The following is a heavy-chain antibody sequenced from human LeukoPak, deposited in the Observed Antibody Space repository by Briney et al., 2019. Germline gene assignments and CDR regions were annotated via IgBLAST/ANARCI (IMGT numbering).Heavy chain of an antibody. D-gene: IGHD4-17*01. CDR1: GFTFSSHW. CDR3: ARDRDSGDYTAAPGDY. J-gene: IGHJ4*02. Sequence: GGSLRLSCAASGFTFSSHWMHWVRQAPGKGLVWVSRIGEDGSNRNYADSVKGRFTISRDSAKNSLYLQMNSLRDEDTAVYYCARDRDSGDYTAAPGDYWGQGTLVTVSS. V-gene: IGHV3-74*01. CDR2: IGEDGSNR.